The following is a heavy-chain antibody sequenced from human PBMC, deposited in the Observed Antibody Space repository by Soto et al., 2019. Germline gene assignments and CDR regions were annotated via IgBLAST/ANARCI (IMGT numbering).Heavy chain of an antibody. CDR1: GYTFTSYY. CDR3: ARGNVRLAGSDYYYYYGMDV. Sequence: ASVKVSCKASGYTFTSYYMHWVRQAPGQGLEWMGIINPSGGSTSYAQKFQGRVTMTRDTSTSTVYMELSSLRSEDTAVYYCARGNVRLAGSDYYYYYGMDVWGQGTTVTVSS. CDR2: INPSGGST. J-gene: IGHJ6*02. D-gene: IGHD3-10*01. V-gene: IGHV1-46*01.